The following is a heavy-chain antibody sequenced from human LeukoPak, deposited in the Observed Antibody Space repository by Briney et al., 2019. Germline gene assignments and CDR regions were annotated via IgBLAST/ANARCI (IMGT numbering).Heavy chain of an antibody. CDR2: INHSGNT. J-gene: IGHJ4*02. CDR3: ARGPYDSSRD. V-gene: IGHV4-34*01. Sequence: SETLSLTCTVSGGSINTYYWSWIRQPPGKGLEWIGEINHSGNTNYNPSLKSRVTISVDTSKNQFSLKLSSVTAADTAVYYCARGPYDSSRDWGQGTLVTVSS. CDR1: GGSINTYY. D-gene: IGHD3-22*01.